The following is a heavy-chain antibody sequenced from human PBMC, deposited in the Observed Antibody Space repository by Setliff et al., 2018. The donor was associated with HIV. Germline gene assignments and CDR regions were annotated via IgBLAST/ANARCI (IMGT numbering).Heavy chain of an antibody. J-gene: IGHJ5*02. CDR2: INTNTGNP. CDR3: ARVGGFGEFIENWFDP. Sequence: ASVKVSCKASGYTFNNYAMNWVRQAPGQGLELMGWINTNTGNPTYAQGFTGRFVFSLDTSVSTAYLQISSLKAEDTAVYYCARVGGFGEFIENWFDPWGQGTLVTVSS. CDR1: GYTFNNYA. V-gene: IGHV7-4-1*02. D-gene: IGHD3-10*01.